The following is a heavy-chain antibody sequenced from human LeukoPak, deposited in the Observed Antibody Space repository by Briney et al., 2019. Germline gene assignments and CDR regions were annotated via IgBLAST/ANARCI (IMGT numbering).Heavy chain of an antibody. CDR3: ARRLYGGDY. D-gene: IGHD4-17*01. CDR1: GFTFSSYG. J-gene: IGHJ4*02. V-gene: IGHV3-48*04. Sequence: SGGSLRLSCTASGFTFSSYGMNWVRQAPGKGLEWVSYISSSGSTIYYADSVKGRFTISRDNAKDSLYLQMNSLRAEDTAVYHCARRLYGGDYWGQGTLVTVSS. CDR2: ISSSGSTI.